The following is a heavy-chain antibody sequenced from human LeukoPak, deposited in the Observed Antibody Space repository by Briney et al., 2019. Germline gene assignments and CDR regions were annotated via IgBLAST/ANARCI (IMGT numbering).Heavy chain of an antibody. J-gene: IGHJ4*02. D-gene: IGHD3-10*01. CDR2: IYPNTGGT. V-gene: IGHV1-2*02. CDR3: ARGPSSFGELLTAH. CDR1: GYVFTAFY. Sequence: SVTVSFTSSGYVFTAFYMHWVRPAPGQGLEWVGWIYPNTGGTNYAQKFQGRVTMTSDTSISTAYMELSGLRFDDTAVYYCARGPSSFGELLTAHWGQGTLVTVSS.